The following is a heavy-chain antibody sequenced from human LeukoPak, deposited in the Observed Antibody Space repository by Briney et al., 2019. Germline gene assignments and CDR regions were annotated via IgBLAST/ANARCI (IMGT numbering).Heavy chain of an antibody. J-gene: IGHJ4*02. CDR3: ARDPRPITIFGVVGFDY. CDR1: GFTFSSYW. V-gene: IGHV3-74*01. CDR2: INTDGSST. D-gene: IGHD3-3*01. Sequence: PGGSLRLSCAASGFTFSSYWMHWVRQAPGKRLVWVSRINTDGSSTSYADSVKGRFTISRDNAKNTLYLQMNSLRAEDTAVYYCARDPRPITIFGVVGFDYWGQGTLVTVSS.